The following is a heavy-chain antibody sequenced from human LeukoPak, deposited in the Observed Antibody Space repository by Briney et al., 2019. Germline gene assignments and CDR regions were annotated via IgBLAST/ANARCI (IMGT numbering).Heavy chain of an antibody. D-gene: IGHD6-19*01. CDR2: INPNSGGT. J-gene: IGHJ6*02. CDR1: GYTFTVYY. Sequence: GASVTVSCKASGYTFTVYYMHWVRQAPGQGMEWMGWINPNSGGTNYAQKFQGRDTITRDTSISTAYMELSRLRSDDTAVYYCARESLPIRSSGWYGGTYYYYYGMDVWGQGTTVTVSS. V-gene: IGHV1-2*02. CDR3: ARESLPIRSSGWYGGTYYYYYGMDV.